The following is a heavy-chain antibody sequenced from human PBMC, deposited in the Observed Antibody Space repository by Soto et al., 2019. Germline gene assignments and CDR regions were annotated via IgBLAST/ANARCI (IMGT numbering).Heavy chain of an antibody. CDR3: ASLAGYSSSAVDY. D-gene: IGHD6-13*01. J-gene: IGHJ4*02. CDR1: GGSFSGYY. Sequence: PSETLSLTCAVYGGSFSGYYWSWIRQPPGKGLEWIGEINHSGSTNYNPSLKSRVTISVDTSKNQFSLKLSSVTAADTAVYYCASLAGYSSSAVDYWGQGTLVTVSS. CDR2: INHSGST. V-gene: IGHV4-34*01.